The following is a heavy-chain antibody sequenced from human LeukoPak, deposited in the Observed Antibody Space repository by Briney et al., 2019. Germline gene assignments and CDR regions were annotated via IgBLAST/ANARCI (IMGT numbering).Heavy chain of an antibody. V-gene: IGHV4-59*01. Sequence: PSETLSLTCAVYGGSFSGYYWSWIRQPPGKGLEWIGYIYYSGSTNYNPSLKSRVTISVDTSKNQFSLKLSSVTAADTAVYYCARDYGGNGYYFDYWGQGTLVTVSS. J-gene: IGHJ4*02. CDR2: IYYSGST. D-gene: IGHD4-23*01. CDR1: GGSFSGYY. CDR3: ARDYGGNGYYFDY.